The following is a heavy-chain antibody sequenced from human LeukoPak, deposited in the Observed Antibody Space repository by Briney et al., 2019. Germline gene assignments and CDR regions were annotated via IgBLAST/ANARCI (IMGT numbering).Heavy chain of an antibody. D-gene: IGHD3-9*01. J-gene: IGHJ6*03. CDR3: ARDPYRGAYFECYYHYYMDV. Sequence: GGSLRLSCAAPGFTFSNYNMNWVRQAPGKGLEWISSITSNSSNKFYADSVNGRPTISRTHAKNSLYMQINRQRVEDTAVNLCARDPYRGAYFECYYHYYMDVWGKGTTVTVSS. V-gene: IGHV3-21*01. CDR1: GFTFSNYN. CDR2: ITSNSSNK.